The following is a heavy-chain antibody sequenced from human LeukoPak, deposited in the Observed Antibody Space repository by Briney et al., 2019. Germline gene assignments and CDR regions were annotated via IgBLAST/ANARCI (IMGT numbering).Heavy chain of an antibody. V-gene: IGHV3-48*03. J-gene: IGHJ4*02. CDR3: ARIRFGGGFDY. CDR1: GFTVTTNY. D-gene: IGHD3-3*01. CDR2: ISSSGSTI. Sequence: AGGSLRLSCAASGFTVTTNYMTWVRQAPGKGLEWVSYISSSGSTIYYADSVKGRFTISRDNAKNSLYLQMNSLRAEDTAVYYCARIRFGGGFDYWGQGTLVTVSS.